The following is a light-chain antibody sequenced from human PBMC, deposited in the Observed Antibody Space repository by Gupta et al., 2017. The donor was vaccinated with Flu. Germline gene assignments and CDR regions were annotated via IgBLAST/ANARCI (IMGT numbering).Light chain of an antibody. CDR2: NTD. V-gene: IGLV8-61*01. CDR1: SGSVSTTNY. J-gene: IGLJ3*02. CDR3: VLYIGSGMSV. Sequence: TITLTCGLKSGSVSTTNYPSWYQQTPGQTPRTLIYNTDTRSSGVPHRFSGSILGNKAALTITGAQADDESDYYCVLYIGSGMSVFGGGTKLTVL.